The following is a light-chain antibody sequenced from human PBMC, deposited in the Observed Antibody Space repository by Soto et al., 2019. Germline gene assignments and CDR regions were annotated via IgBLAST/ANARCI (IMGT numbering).Light chain of an antibody. Sequence: DIVMTQSPLSLPVTPGEPASISCRSSQSLLHSDGYNYLDWFLRRPGQSPQLLIYLGSSRASGVPDRFSGSGSGTDFTLKISRVEAEDVGVYYCMQALQTPLTFGGGTKVDIK. CDR3: MQALQTPLT. V-gene: IGKV2-28*01. CDR2: LGS. J-gene: IGKJ4*01. CDR1: QSLLHSDGYNY.